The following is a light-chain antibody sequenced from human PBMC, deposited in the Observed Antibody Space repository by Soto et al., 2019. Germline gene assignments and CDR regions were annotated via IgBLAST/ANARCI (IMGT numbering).Light chain of an antibody. V-gene: IGKV1-9*01. Sequence: DLPLTQSPSFLSASVGDRVTITCRASQGIGSYLGWYQQAPGKAPKLLIYGASTLQSGVPSRFSGSGSGTEYTLTISSLQPEYVATYFCQQLNTYPAFGGGTKVEI. J-gene: IGKJ4*01. CDR1: QGIGSY. CDR3: QQLNTYPA. CDR2: GAS.